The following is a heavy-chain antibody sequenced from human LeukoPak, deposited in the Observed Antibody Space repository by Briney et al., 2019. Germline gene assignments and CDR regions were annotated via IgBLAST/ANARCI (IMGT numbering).Heavy chain of an antibody. CDR2: IIPIFGTP. J-gene: IGHJ5*02. Sequence: SVKVSCKASGGTFRNYGITWVRQAPGQGLEWMGTIIPIFGTPNYAQDFQGRVTITADESMSTAYMELSSLRPEDTAVYYCSRLLRSSPRDPWGQGTLVTVSS. V-gene: IGHV1-69*13. D-gene: IGHD3-22*01. CDR3: SRLLRSSPRDP. CDR1: GGTFRNYG.